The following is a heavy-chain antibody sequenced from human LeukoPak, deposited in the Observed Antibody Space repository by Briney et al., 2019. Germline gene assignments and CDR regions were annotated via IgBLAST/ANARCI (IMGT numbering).Heavy chain of an antibody. CDR1: GGSISSYY. V-gene: IGHV4-59*01. CDR3: ARGRPYGDPGDY. J-gene: IGHJ4*02. Sequence: SETLSLTCTVSGGSISSYYWSWIRQLPGKGLEWIGYIYYSGSTNYNPSLKSRVTISVDTSKNQFSLKLSSVTAADTAVYYCARGRPYGDPGDYWGQGTLVTVSS. D-gene: IGHD4-17*01. CDR2: IYYSGST.